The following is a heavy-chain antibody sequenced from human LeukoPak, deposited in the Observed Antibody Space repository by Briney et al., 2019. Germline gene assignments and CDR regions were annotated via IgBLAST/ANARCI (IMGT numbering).Heavy chain of an antibody. D-gene: IGHD4-17*01. CDR1: GFTFSSYA. Sequence: GGSLRLSCAASGFTFSSYAMSWVRRAPGKGLELVSSISGGGETTYYADSAKGRFTISRDNSQNTLYLQMNSLRAEDTAVYYCARDYADYVGYFSFDYWGQGTLVTVSS. CDR2: ISGGGETT. J-gene: IGHJ4*02. V-gene: IGHV3-23*01. CDR3: ARDYADYVGYFSFDY.